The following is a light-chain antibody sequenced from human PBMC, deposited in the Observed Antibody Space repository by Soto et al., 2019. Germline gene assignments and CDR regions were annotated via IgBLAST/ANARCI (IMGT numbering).Light chain of an antibody. CDR3: QKYETAPFA. J-gene: IGKJ3*01. CDR2: AAS. V-gene: IGKV1-27*01. Sequence: DIQMTQSPSSLSASVGDRVTITCRASQAISNFLAWYQQRPGKVPRLLIYAASTLQSGVPSRFSGSGFGTDFTLTISSLQPEDVATYYCQKYETAPFAFGPGTKVDLK. CDR1: QAISNF.